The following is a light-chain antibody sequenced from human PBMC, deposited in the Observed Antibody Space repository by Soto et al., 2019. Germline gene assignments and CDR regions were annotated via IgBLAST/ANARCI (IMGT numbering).Light chain of an antibody. V-gene: IGLV1-47*02. CDR2: NNN. J-gene: IGLJ2*01. Sequence: QSVLTQPPSASGTPGQRVTISCSGISSNIGSNYVYWYQQLPGTAPNLLIYNNNQLPSGVPDRFSGSKSGTSSSLAISGLRSDDEADYYCAAWDDSLSGLVFGGGTKLTFL. CDR1: SSNIGSNY. CDR3: AAWDDSLSGLV.